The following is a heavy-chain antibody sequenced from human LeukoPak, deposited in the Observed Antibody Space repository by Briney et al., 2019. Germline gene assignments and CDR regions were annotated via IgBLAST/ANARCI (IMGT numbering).Heavy chain of an antibody. CDR3: AGLSDFFDY. J-gene: IGHJ4*02. D-gene: IGHD3/OR15-3a*01. CDR2: IYHSGST. V-gene: IGHV4-30-2*02. Sequence: SETLSLTCAVSGGSISSGGYSWSWIRQPPGKGLEWIGYIYHSGSTYYNPSLKSRVTISVDRSKNQFSLKLSSVTAADTAVYYCAGLSDFFDYWGQGTLVTVSS. CDR1: GGSISSGGYS.